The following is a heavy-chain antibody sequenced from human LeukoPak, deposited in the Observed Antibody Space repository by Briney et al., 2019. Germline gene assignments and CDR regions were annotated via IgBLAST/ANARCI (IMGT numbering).Heavy chain of an antibody. Sequence: SETLSLTRTVSGGSISSYYWSWIRQPPGKGLEWIGYIYYSGSTNYNPSLKSRVTISVDTSKNQFSLRLSSVTAADTAVYYCARSTIAVGRYWYFDFWGRGTLFTASS. CDR3: ARSTIAVGRYWYFDF. V-gene: IGHV4-59*01. D-gene: IGHD2-15*01. J-gene: IGHJ2*01. CDR1: GGSISSYY. CDR2: IYYSGST.